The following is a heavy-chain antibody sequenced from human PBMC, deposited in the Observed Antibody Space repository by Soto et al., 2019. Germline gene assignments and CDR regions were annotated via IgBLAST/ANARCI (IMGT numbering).Heavy chain of an antibody. CDR2: INHIGST. D-gene: IGHD6-13*01. Sequence: PSETLSLTCAVYGGSFSGYYWSWIRQPPGKGLEWIGEINHIGSTNYNPSLESPVNISVEPAKNQFSLKLGSVTAAETAVYYCARVDPPWYSSSWPRGGSGSSIDYWGQGTLVTVSS. J-gene: IGHJ4*02. CDR1: GGSFSGYY. CDR3: ARVDPPWYSSSWPRGGSGSSIDY. V-gene: IGHV4-34*01.